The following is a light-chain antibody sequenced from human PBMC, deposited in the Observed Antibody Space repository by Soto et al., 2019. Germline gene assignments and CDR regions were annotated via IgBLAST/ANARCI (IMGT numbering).Light chain of an antibody. CDR2: EVS. CDR1: GSDVGGYNY. CDR3: SSYTSSSSLKWV. V-gene: IGLV2-14*01. Sequence: QSALTQPASVSGSPGQSNTISCTGTGSDVGGYNYVSWYQQHPGKAPKLMIYEVSNRPSGVSNRFSGSKSGNTASLTISGLQAEDEADYYCSSYTSSSSLKWVFGGGTKLTVL. J-gene: IGLJ3*02.